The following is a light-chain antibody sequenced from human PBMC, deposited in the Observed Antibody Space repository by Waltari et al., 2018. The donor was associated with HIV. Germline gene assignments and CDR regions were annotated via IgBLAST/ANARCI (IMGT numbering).Light chain of an antibody. J-gene: IGKJ2*01. Sequence: IQMTQSPSILSASVGDRVTITCRASQNVDSWLAWYQQRPGKATKLLIYKASTLQYGVPARFTGSRSGTNFTLTINSLHPDDFATYYCQQYNSDFYTFGLGTRLDLK. CDR1: QNVDSW. CDR2: KAS. V-gene: IGKV1-5*03. CDR3: QQYNSDFYT.